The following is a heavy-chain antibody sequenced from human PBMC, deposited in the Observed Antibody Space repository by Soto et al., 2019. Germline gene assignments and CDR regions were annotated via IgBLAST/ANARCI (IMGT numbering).Heavy chain of an antibody. V-gene: IGHV3-23*01. Sequence: EVQLLESGGGLVQPGGSLRLSCAASRFTFSSYAMCGVRQAPGKGLEWVSSISVSGGSTYYADSVKGRFTISRDNSKNTLYLQMNSLRAEDTAVYYCAKDGYSITRNKPLDYWGQGTLVTVSS. CDR1: RFTFSSYA. CDR2: ISVSGGST. D-gene: IGHD2-2*01. J-gene: IGHJ4*02. CDR3: AKDGYSITRNKPLDY.